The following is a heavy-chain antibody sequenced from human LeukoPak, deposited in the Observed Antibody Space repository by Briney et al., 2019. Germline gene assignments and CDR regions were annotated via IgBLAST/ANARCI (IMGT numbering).Heavy chain of an antibody. D-gene: IGHD2-2*01. CDR3: ARPPYCSSTSCPPYYYYYMDV. CDR1: GYTFTGYY. Sequence: GASVKVSCKASGYTFTGYYMHWVRQAPGQGREWMGWINPNSGGTNYAQKFQGRVTMTRDTSTSTAYMELSRLRSDDTAVYYCARPPYCSSTSCPPYYYYYMDVWGKGTTVTVSS. CDR2: INPNSGGT. V-gene: IGHV1-2*02. J-gene: IGHJ6*03.